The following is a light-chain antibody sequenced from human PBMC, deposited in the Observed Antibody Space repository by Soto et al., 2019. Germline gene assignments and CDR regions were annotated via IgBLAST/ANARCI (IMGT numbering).Light chain of an antibody. Sequence: DIVMTQSPATLSVSPGERATLSCRASQSVSSYLAWYQQKPGQAPRLLIYDASNRATGVPARFSGSGSGTDFTLSISSLEPEDFAVYYCHQRSNWWTFGQGTKVDI. CDR1: QSVSSY. CDR3: HQRSNWWT. V-gene: IGKV3-11*01. CDR2: DAS. J-gene: IGKJ1*01.